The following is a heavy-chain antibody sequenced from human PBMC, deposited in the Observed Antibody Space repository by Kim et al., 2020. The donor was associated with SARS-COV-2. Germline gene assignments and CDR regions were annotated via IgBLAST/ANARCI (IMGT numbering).Heavy chain of an antibody. Sequence: SETLSLTCAVYGGSFSGYYWSWIRQPPGKGLEWIGEINHSGSTNYNPSLKSRVTRSVDTSKKQFSLKLSSVTAADTAVYYCARGARVNVDTAMVLPTTKLDGWGQGTLVSVSS. CDR3: ARGARVNVDTAMVLPTTKLDG. CDR2: INHSGST. CDR1: GGSFSGYY. D-gene: IGHD5-18*01. J-gene: IGHJ4*02. V-gene: IGHV4-34*01.